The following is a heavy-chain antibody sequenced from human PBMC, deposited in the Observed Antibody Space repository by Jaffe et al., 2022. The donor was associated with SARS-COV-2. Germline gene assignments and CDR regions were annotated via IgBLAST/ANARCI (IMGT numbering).Heavy chain of an antibody. J-gene: IGHJ4*02. V-gene: IGHV3-23*01. D-gene: IGHD6-19*01. Sequence: EVQLLESGGGLVQPGGSLRLSCAASGFTFSSYAMSWVRQAPGKGLEWVSAISGSGGSTYYADSVKGRFTISRDNSKNTLYLQMNSLRAEDTAVYYCAKGGSYSSGWYAVLYYFDYWGQGTLVTVSS. CDR2: ISGSGGST. CDR1: GFTFSSYA. CDR3: AKGGSYSSGWYAVLYYFDY.